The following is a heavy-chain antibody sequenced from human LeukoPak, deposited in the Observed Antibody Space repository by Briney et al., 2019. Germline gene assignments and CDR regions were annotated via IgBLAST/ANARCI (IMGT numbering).Heavy chain of an antibody. CDR2: ISWNSGNI. Sequence: GGSLRLSCAASGFTFDDYAMHWVRQAPGKGLEWVSGISWNSGNIGYADSVKGRFTISRDNAKNLLYLQMNSLRAEDTAVYYCAKDLQGHHDYWGQGTLVTVSS. CDR1: GFTFDDYA. J-gene: IGHJ4*02. CDR3: AKDLQGHHDY. V-gene: IGHV3-9*01.